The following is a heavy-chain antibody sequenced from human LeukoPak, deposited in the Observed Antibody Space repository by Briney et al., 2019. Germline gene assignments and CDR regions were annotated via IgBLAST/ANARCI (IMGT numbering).Heavy chain of an antibody. D-gene: IGHD1-26*01. CDR3: ASLSGSYAFF. Sequence: TGGSLRLSCAASGFTFSSYSMNWVRQAPGKGLEWVSSISSSSSYIYYADSVKGRFTIPRDNAKNSLYLQMNSLRAEDTAVYYCASLSGSYAFFWGQGTLVTVSS. V-gene: IGHV3-21*01. J-gene: IGHJ4*02. CDR2: ISSSSSYI. CDR1: GFTFSSYS.